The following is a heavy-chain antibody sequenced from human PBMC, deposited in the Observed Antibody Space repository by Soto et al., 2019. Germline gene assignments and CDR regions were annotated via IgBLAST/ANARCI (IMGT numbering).Heavy chain of an antibody. CDR3: ARRPNWGMEGLGA. Sequence: QITLKESGPTLVKPTQTLTLTCTLSGFSLNTGGGGVVWIRQPPGKALEGLALIYWNDDKRYSPSLKSRLTITQDTSRNQVVLTMTNMDPVDTATYYCARRPNWGMEGLGAWGQGTTVTVSS. J-gene: IGHJ6*02. CDR1: GFSLNTGGGG. D-gene: IGHD7-27*01. CDR2: IYWNDDK. V-gene: IGHV2-5*01.